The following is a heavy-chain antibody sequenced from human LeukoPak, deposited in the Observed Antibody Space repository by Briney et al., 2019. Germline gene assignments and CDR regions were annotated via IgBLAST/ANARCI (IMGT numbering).Heavy chain of an antibody. D-gene: IGHD3-9*01. V-gene: IGHV4-34*01. Sequence: SETLSLTCAVYGGSFSGYYWSWIRQPPGKGLEWIGEINHSGSTNYNPSLKSRVTISVDTSENQFSLKLSSVTAADTAVYYCARSARGYFDWLLDYWGQGTLVTVSS. J-gene: IGHJ4*02. CDR1: GGSFSGYY. CDR3: ARSARGYFDWLLDY. CDR2: INHSGST.